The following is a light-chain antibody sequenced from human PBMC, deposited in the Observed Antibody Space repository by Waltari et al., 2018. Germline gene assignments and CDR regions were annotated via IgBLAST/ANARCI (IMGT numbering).Light chain of an antibody. Sequence: EIVMTQSPATASVSPGERLTLFCRARQSVNINLSWYQQKPGQAPRLLIYGASTRATTLPARFSGSGSGTEFTLTISSLQAEDSAVYYCHQYNNWPPWTFGQGTRGNQT. V-gene: IGKV3-15*01. CDR2: GAS. CDR3: HQYNNWPPWT. CDR1: QSVNIN. J-gene: IGKJ1*01.